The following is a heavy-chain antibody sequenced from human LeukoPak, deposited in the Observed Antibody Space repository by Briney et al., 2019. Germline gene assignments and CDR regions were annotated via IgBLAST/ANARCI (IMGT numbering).Heavy chain of an antibody. V-gene: IGHV4-38-2*02. Sequence: SETLSLTCSVSGYSISSGYYWGWIRQPPGKGLEWIGEINHSGSTNYNPSLKSRVTISVDTSKNQFSLKLSSVTAADTAVYYCARHHYDYVWGNYRYNLGSIFDYWGQGTLVTVSS. CDR3: ARHHYDYVWGNYRYNLGSIFDY. CDR1: GYSISSGYY. D-gene: IGHD3-16*02. J-gene: IGHJ4*02. CDR2: INHSGST.